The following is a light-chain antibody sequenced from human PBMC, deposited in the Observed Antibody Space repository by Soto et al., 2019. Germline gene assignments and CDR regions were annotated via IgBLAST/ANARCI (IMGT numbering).Light chain of an antibody. CDR2: DVS. V-gene: IGLV2-14*03. J-gene: IGLJ1*01. CDR3: SSYSRRSTYV. CDR1: SSDVGGYNY. Sequence: QSALTQPASVSGSPGQSITISCTGTSSDVGGYNYVSWYQQHPGKAPKLIIYDVSYRPSGVSNRFSGSKSGNTASLTISGLQAEDDADYFCSSYSRRSTYVFGTGTKVTVL.